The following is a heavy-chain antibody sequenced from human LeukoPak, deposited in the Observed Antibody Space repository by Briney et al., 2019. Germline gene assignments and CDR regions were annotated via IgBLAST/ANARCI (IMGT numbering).Heavy chain of an antibody. V-gene: IGHV4-59*08. CDR2: IYYSGST. CDR1: GGSISSYY. CDR3: ASRPLHCSSTSCYTDAFDI. Sequence: SETLSLTCTVSGGSISSYYWSWIRQPPGKGLEWIGYIYYSGSTNYNPSLKSRVTISVDTSKNQFSLKLSSVTAADTAVYSCASRPLHCSSTSCYTDAFDIWGQGTMVTVSS. D-gene: IGHD2-2*02. J-gene: IGHJ3*02.